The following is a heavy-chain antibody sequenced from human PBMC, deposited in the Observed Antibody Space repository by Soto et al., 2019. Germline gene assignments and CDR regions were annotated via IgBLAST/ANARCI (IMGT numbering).Heavy chain of an antibody. CDR2: ISHDGSNK. D-gene: IGHD3-3*01. CDR1: GFIFSSYG. CDR3: AKLIGGVKAIGGTGNWLDP. V-gene: IGHV3-30*18. J-gene: IGHJ5*02. Sequence: PGGSLRLSCAASGFIFSSYGMYWIRQAPGKGLEWVAGISHDGSNKYYGDSVKGRCTISRDNSKNTLFLQIDSLRAEDTAVYYCAKLIGGVKAIGGTGNWLDPWGQGTLVTVSS.